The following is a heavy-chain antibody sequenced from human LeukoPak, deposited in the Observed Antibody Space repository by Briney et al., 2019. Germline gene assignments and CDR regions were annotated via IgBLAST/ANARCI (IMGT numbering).Heavy chain of an antibody. Sequence: GGSLRLSCTASGFTFSSYAMSWVRQAPGKGLEWVSAISGSDGTTYYADSVRGRFAISRDNSKNTLYVQMNRLRAEDTAIYYCAKPGPNGYVGLSWLDPWGQGTQVTVSS. V-gene: IGHV3-23*01. CDR2: ISGSDGTT. CDR3: AKPGPNGYVGLSWLDP. D-gene: IGHD3-22*01. J-gene: IGHJ5*02. CDR1: GFTFSSYA.